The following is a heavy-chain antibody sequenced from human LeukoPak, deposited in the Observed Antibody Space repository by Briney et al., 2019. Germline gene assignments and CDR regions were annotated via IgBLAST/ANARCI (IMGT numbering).Heavy chain of an antibody. CDR2: ISSSSSYI. D-gene: IGHD6-6*01. J-gene: IGHJ4*02. CDR1: GYTFSSYS. CDR3: ARVGSSSGYGY. V-gene: IGHV3-21*01. Sequence: GGSLRLSCAASGYTFSSYSINWVRQAPGKGLEWVSSISSSSSYIYYADSVKGRFTISRDNAKNSLYLQMNSLRAEDTAVYYCARVGSSSGYGYWGQGTLVTVSS.